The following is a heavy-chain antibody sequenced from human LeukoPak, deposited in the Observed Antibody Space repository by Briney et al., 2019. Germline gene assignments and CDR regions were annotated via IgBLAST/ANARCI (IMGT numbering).Heavy chain of an antibody. D-gene: IGHD3-10*01. CDR2: ISSSGSTI. CDR3: ARDPGYYGSREHFDH. CDR1: GFTFSSYW. Sequence: GGSLRLSCAASGFTFSSYWMSWVRRAPGKGLEWVSYISSSGSTIYYADSVKGRFTISRDNAKNSLYLQMNSLRAEDTAVYYCARDPGYYGSREHFDHWGQGTLVTVSS. J-gene: IGHJ4*02. V-gene: IGHV3-48*04.